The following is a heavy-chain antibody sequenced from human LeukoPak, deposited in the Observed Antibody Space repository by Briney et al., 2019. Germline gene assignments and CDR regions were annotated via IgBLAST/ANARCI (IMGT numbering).Heavy chain of an antibody. CDR1: GGSISSGGYS. J-gene: IGHJ6*02. CDR2: IYHSGST. D-gene: IGHD2-2*02. CDR3: ARGPLGYCSSTSCYTSYGMDV. Sequence: SETLSLTCAVSGGSISSGGYSWSWIRQPPGKGLEWIGYIYHSGSTYYNPSLRSRVTISVDRSKNQFSLKLSSVAAADTAVYYCARGPLGYCSSTSCYTSYGMDVWGQGTTVTVSS. V-gene: IGHV4-30-2*01.